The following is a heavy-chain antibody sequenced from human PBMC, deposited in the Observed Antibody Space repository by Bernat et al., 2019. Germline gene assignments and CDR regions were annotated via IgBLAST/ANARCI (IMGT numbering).Heavy chain of an antibody. Sequence: EVQLVESGGGLVQPGGSLRLSCTASGFTFSDYAMSWVRLAPGKGLDWVSSITRGGITHYADSVKGRFTISRDNSKNTLYLQMNSMRAEDTAVFYCAKSFRAFESSTNYLAFNHWGQGTLVTVSS. CDR1: GFTFSDYA. CDR2: ITRGGIT. J-gene: IGHJ4*02. V-gene: IGHV3-23*04. CDR3: AKSFRAFESSTNYLAFNH. D-gene: IGHD5-24*01.